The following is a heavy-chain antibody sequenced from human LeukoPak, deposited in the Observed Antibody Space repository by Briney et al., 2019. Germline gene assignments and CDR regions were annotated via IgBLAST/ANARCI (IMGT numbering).Heavy chain of an antibody. J-gene: IGHJ3*02. CDR2: ISGSGGST. CDR1: GFTVSSNY. CDR3: AKDLDIQGYSSSWYEVRNDAFDI. D-gene: IGHD6-13*01. Sequence: GGSLRLSCAASGFTVSSNYMSWVRQAPGKGLEWVSAISGSGGSTYYADSVKGRFTISRDNSKNTLYLQMNSLRAEDTAVYYCAKDLDIQGYSSSWYEVRNDAFDIWGQGTMVTVSS. V-gene: IGHV3-23*01.